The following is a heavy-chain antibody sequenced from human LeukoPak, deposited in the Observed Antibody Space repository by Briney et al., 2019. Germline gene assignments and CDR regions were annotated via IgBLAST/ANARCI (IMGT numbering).Heavy chain of an antibody. CDR3: ARNGNGGWGYFDY. V-gene: IGHV3-23*01. CDR1: RFTFNSYA. D-gene: IGHD5-12*01. CDR2: IGGSNGIT. J-gene: IGHJ4*02. Sequence: PGGSLRLSCAASRFTFNSYAMSWVRQAPGKGLEWVSVIGGSNGITFYVGSVKGRFTISRDNSKDTLYLQMNSLRAEDTAVYYCARNGNGGWGYFDYWGQGTLVTVSS.